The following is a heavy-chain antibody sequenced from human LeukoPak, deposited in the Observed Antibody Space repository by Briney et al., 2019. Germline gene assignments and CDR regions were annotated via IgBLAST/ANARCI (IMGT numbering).Heavy chain of an antibody. CDR2: IYTSGST. D-gene: IGHD3-22*01. Sequence: SETLSLTCTVSAGSISSYYCSWIRQPAGKGLEWIGRIYTSGSTNYNPSLKSRVTMSVDTSKNQFSLKLSSVTAADTAVYYCAREATYYYDSSAQWPVFDYWGQGTLVTVSS. CDR3: AREATYYYDSSAQWPVFDY. CDR1: AGSISSYY. V-gene: IGHV4-4*07. J-gene: IGHJ4*02.